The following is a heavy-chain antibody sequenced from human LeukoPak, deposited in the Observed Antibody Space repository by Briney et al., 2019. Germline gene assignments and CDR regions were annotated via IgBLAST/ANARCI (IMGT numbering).Heavy chain of an antibody. CDR1: GGSISIGDYY. CDR3: ARDLSESHYFDY. J-gene: IGHJ4*02. D-gene: IGHD2/OR15-2a*01. Sequence: NTSQTLSLTCTVSGGSISIGDYYWSWIRQPPGKGLEWIGYIYYSGSTYYNPSLKSRVTISVDTTKNQFSLKLSSVTAADTAVYYCARDLSESHYFDYWGQGTLVTVSS. V-gene: IGHV4-30-4*08. CDR2: IYYSGST.